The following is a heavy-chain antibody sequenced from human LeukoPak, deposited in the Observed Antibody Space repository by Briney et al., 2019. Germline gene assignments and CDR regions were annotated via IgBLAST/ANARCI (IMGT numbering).Heavy chain of an antibody. CDR2: IYYSGST. D-gene: IGHD5-24*01. CDR1: GGSISSYY. CDR3: ARHERDASLDHALDI. V-gene: IGHV4-59*08. J-gene: IGHJ3*02. Sequence: SETLSLTCTVSGGSISSYYWSWIRQPPGKGLEWIGYIYYSGSTSYNPSFKGRVTILVDTSKNQFSLKLSSVTAADTAVYYCARHERDASLDHALDIWGQGTMVTVSS.